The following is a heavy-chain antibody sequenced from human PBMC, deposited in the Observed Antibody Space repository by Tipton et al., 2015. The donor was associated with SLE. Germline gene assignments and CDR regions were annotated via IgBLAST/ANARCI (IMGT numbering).Heavy chain of an antibody. CDR1: GFTFSRYW. J-gene: IGHJ4*02. Sequence: QLVQSGGGLVKPGGSLRLSCAASGFTFSRYWMTWVRQAPGQGLEWVANIKQDGSERHYVGSVRGRFTISRDNAKNSLYLQMNSLRADDTAVYYCARGQYAYGYPHFDFWGQGNLVTVSS. CDR3: ARGQYAYGYPHFDF. D-gene: IGHD5-18*01. CDR2: IKQDGSER. V-gene: IGHV3-7*01.